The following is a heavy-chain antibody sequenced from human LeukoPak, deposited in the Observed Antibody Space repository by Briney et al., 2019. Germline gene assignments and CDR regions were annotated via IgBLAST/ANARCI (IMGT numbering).Heavy chain of an antibody. V-gene: IGHV4-38-2*02. Sequence: SETLSLTCTVSGYSISSGYYWGWIRQPPGKGLEWIGSIYHSGSTYYNPSLKSRVTISGDTSKNQFSLNLSPVTATDTAVYYCARDCSSTTCYTRSFDPWGQRTLVTVYS. CDR2: IYHSGST. CDR1: GYSISSGYY. CDR3: ARDCSSTTCYTRSFDP. J-gene: IGHJ5*02. D-gene: IGHD2-2*02.